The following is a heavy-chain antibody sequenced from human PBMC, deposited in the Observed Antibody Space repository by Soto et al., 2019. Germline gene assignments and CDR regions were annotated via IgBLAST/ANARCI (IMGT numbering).Heavy chain of an antibody. V-gene: IGHV3-11*01. Sequence: NPGGSLRLSCAASGFTVSSNYMSWVRQAPGKGLVWVSSISSRDLSIYYADSVKGRFTIFRDNAKNSLFLHMSDLRTADTAVYYCARVSATGWHVNGRDYFDHWGLGTLVTVSS. D-gene: IGHD6-19*01. J-gene: IGHJ4*02. CDR2: ISSRDLSI. CDR1: GFTVSSNY. CDR3: ARVSATGWHVNGRDYFDH.